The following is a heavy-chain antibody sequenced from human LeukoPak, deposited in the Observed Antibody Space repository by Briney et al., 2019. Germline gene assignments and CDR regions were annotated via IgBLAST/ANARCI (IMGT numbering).Heavy chain of an antibody. Sequence: KSSETLSLTCAVSGGSISSSNWWSWVRQPPGKGLEWIGEIYHSGSTNYNPSLKSRVTISVDKSKNQFSLKLSSATAADTAVYYCARVSGGFPDYYDSSGNWFDPWGQGTLVTVSS. CDR2: IYHSGST. J-gene: IGHJ5*02. CDR3: ARVSGGFPDYYDSSGNWFDP. CDR1: GGSISSSNW. V-gene: IGHV4-4*02. D-gene: IGHD3-22*01.